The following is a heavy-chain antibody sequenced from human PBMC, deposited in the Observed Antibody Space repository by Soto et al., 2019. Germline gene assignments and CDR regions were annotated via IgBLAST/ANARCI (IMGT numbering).Heavy chain of an antibody. CDR2: ISSSGSTI. CDR3: ARDQGRSFGGVTDAFDI. J-gene: IGHJ3*02. V-gene: IGHV3-48*03. D-gene: IGHD3-16*01. CDR1: GFTFSSYE. Sequence: GGSLRLSCAASGFTFSSYEMNWVRQAPGKGLEWVSYISSSGSTIYYADSVKGRFTISRDNAKNSLYLQMNSLRAEDTAVYYCARDQGRSFGGVTDAFDIWGQGTMVTVS.